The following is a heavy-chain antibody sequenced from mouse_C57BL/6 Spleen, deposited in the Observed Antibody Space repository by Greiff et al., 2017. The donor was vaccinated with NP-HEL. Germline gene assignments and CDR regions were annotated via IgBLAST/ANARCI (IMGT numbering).Heavy chain of an antibody. CDR1: EYEFPSHD. D-gene: IGHD4-1*01. V-gene: IGHV5-2*01. CDR2: INSDGGST. CDR3: ARQGTGTRAMDY. Sequence: DVKLVESGGGLVQPGESLKLSCESNEYEFPSHDMSWVRKTPEKRLELVAAINSDGGSTYYPDTMERRFIISRDNTKKTLYLQMSSLRSEDTALYYCARQGTGTRAMDYWGQGTSVTVSS. J-gene: IGHJ4*01.